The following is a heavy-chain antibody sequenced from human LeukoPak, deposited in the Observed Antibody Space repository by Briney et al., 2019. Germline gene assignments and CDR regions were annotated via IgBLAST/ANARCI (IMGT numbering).Heavy chain of an antibody. J-gene: IGHJ4*02. Sequence: GGSLRLSCAGSGFTFSDYSMHWVRQAPGKGLEWVSSISSSTTYKYHADSVKGRFTISRDNAKNSVFLQMNSLRGDDSAVYYCARALITYDYWGQGTLVTVSS. CDR3: ARALITYDY. D-gene: IGHD3-16*01. V-gene: IGHV3-21*01. CDR1: GFTFSDYS. CDR2: ISSSTTYK.